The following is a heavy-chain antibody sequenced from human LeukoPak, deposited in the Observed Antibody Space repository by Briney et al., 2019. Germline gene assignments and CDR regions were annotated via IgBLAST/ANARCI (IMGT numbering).Heavy chain of an antibody. V-gene: IGHV3-30*02. J-gene: IGHJ4*02. Sequence: GGSLRLSCAASGFTFSSYGMHWVRQAPGKGLEWVAFIRYDGSNKYYADSVKGRFTISRDNSKNTLYLQMNSLRAEDTAVYYCAKDLITMIVVSGDYWGQGTLVTVSS. CDR3: AKDLITMIVVSGDY. CDR1: GFTFSSYG. CDR2: IRYDGSNK. D-gene: IGHD3-22*01.